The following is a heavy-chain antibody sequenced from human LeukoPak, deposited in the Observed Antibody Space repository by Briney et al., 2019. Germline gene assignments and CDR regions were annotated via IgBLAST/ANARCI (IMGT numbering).Heavy chain of an antibody. CDR2: ISSSSSYI. V-gene: IGHV3-21*01. CDR3: AIDRYSSGWYTFDY. CDR1: GFTFSNFG. D-gene: IGHD6-19*01. J-gene: IGHJ4*02. Sequence: GGSLRLSCAASGFTFSNFGINWVRLAPGKGLEWVSSISSSSSYISYADSVKGRFTISRDNAKNSLDLQMNSLRAEDTAVYYCAIDRYSSGWYTFDYWGQGTLVTVSS.